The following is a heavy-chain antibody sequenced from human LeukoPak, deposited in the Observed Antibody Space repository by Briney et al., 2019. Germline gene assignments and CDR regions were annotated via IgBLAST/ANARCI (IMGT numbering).Heavy chain of an antibody. J-gene: IGHJ6*02. CDR1: GFTFSSYA. Sequence: GGSLRLSCAASGFTFSSYAMSWVRQAPGKGLEWVSAISGSGGSTYYADSVKGRFTISRDNSKNTLYLQMNSLRAEDTAVYYCAKDQPDSSSWYGGAYYYYGMDVSGQGTTVTVSS. D-gene: IGHD6-13*01. CDR2: ISGSGGST. V-gene: IGHV3-23*01. CDR3: AKDQPDSSSWYGGAYYYYGMDV.